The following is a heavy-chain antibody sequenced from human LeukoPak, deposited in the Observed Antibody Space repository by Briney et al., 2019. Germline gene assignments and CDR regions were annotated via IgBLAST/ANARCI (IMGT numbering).Heavy chain of an antibody. J-gene: IGHJ4*02. D-gene: IGHD2-8*01. CDR3: ARDCSNGVCYPRDY. CDR2: ITTYIGDK. Sequence: ASVKVSCMASGYTLSGYGISWVRQGPGHGLEWIGWITTYIGDKKYSEKFQGRVTMSTNTSTGTYYMELKSLRSDDTAIYYCARDCSNGVCYPRDYWGQGTLVTVS. CDR1: GYTLSGYG. V-gene: IGHV1-18*01.